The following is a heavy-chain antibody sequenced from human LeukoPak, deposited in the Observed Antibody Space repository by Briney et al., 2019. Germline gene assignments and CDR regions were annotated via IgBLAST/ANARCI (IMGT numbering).Heavy chain of an antibody. V-gene: IGHV4-4*07. CDR1: GGSISSYY. J-gene: IGHJ4*02. CDR3: AREIRDSSRTRFDY. D-gene: IGHD6-19*01. CDR2: IYTSGST. Sequence: SETLSLTCTVSGGSISSYYWSWIRQPPGKGLEWIGRIYTSGSTNYNPSLKSRVTMSVDTSKNQFSLKLSSVTAADTAVYYCAREIRDSSRTRFDYWGQGTLVTVSS.